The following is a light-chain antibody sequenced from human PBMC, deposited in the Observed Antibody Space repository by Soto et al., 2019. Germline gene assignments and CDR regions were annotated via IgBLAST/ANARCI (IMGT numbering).Light chain of an antibody. Sequence: EIVMTQSPATLSVSPGERATLSCRASQTISSNLAWYQQKPGQAPRLLIHGASPRATGVPARFSGSGSGTEFTITISSLQSEDLAVYDCHQDHNWPPQYTFGQGTKLQIK. CDR3: HQDHNWPPQYT. CDR2: GAS. J-gene: IGKJ2*01. CDR1: QTISSN. V-gene: IGKV3-15*01.